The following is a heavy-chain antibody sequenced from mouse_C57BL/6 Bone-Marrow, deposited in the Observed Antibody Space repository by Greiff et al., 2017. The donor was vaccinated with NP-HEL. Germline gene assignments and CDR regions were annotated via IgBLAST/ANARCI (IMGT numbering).Heavy chain of an antibody. CDR2: IYPRSGNT. D-gene: IGHD2-4*01. CDR3: ARRGLRLAMDY. Sequence: QVQLQQPGAELARPGASVKLSCKASGYTFTSYGISWVKQRTGQGLEWIGEIYPRSGNTYYNEKFKGQATLTADKSSSTADMELRSLTSEDSAVYFCARRGLRLAMDYWGQGTSVTVSS. CDR1: GYTFTSYG. J-gene: IGHJ4*01. V-gene: IGHV1-81*01.